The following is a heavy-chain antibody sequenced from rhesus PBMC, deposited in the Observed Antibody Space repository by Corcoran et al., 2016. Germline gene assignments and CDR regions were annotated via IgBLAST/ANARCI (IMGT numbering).Heavy chain of an antibody. CDR2: VNRKAGGVSA. CDR1: GLTFSNSW. Sequence: EVQLGEYEEGWGQPGGSLRLYCAASGLTFSNSWMSWVRQPPGTGIEWVSRVNRKAGGVSADYAASVTGVFTISRDDSMTTRYLQMNSPQSEDPAVYSCTPPLYNWNSDYWGQGVLVTVSS. V-gene: IGHV3-30*02. J-gene: IGHJ4*01. D-gene: IGHD1-26*01. CDR3: TPPLYNWNSDY.